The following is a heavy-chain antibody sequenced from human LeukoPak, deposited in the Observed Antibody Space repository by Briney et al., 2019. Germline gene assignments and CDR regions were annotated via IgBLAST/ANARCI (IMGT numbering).Heavy chain of an antibody. J-gene: IGHJ6*02. Sequence: GASVKVSCKASGSTFSSYAISWVRQAPGQGLEWMGWISAYNGNTNYAQKLQGRVTMTTDTSTSTAYMELRSLRSDDTAVYYCARGHDYGDFDPYYYYGMDVWGQGTTVTVSS. D-gene: IGHD4-17*01. CDR1: GSTFSSYA. CDR3: ARGHDYGDFDPYYYYGMDV. CDR2: ISAYNGNT. V-gene: IGHV1-18*01.